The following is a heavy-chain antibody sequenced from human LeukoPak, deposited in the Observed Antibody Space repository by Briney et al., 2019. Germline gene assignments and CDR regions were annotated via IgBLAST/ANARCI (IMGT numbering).Heavy chain of an antibody. D-gene: IGHD3-10*01. V-gene: IGHV4-39*01. J-gene: IGHJ4*01. CDR1: SGSFSSSSYF. CDR3: ARLRGGVQLWGD. CDR2: INYSGTT. Sequence: SETLSLTCTVSSGSFSSSSYFCGWIRQSPGMGLEWIATINYSGTTYYNPSLKSRVTTSVDTSRNQFSLKLTSVPAADTAVYYCARLRGGVQLWGDWGQGALVTVSS.